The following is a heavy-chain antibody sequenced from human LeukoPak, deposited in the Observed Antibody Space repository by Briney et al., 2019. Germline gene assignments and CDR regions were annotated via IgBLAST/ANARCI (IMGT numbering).Heavy chain of an antibody. CDR2: IYCGGST. D-gene: IGHD6-13*01. V-gene: IGHV3-53*01. Sequence: GGSLRLSCAASGFTVSSNYMSWVRQAPGKGLEWVSVIYCGGSTYYADSVKGRCTISRDHSKNTLYLQMNTLRAEDTAVYYCARDPEDSSSWSADALDIWGQGTMATDSS. J-gene: IGHJ3*02. CDR3: ARDPEDSSSWSADALDI. CDR1: GFTVSSNY.